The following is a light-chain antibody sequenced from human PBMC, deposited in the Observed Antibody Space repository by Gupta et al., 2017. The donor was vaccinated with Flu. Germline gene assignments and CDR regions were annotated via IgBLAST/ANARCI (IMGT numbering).Light chain of an antibody. CDR2: AAS. V-gene: IGKV1-39*01. J-gene: IGKJ5*01. Sequence: DIQMTQSPSSLSASVGDRVTITCRASQSISSYLNWYQQKPGKAPKLLTYAASSLQSGVPSRFSGSGSGTDFTLTISRLQPEDFATYYCQHSNSTPVTFGQGTLLDIK. CDR1: QSISSY. CDR3: QHSNSTPVT.